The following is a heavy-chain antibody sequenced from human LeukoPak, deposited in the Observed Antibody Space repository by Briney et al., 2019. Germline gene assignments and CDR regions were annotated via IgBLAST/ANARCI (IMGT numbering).Heavy chain of an antibody. D-gene: IGHD3-10*01. CDR2: IYTSGST. CDR3: ARVSPYYYGSGSYYNADY. Sequence: PSETLSLTCTVSGGSISSGSYYWSWIRQPAGKGLEWLGRIYTSGSTNYNPSLKSRVTISVDTSDNQFSLKLSSVTAADTAVYYCARVSPYYYGSGSYYNADYWGQGTLVTVSS. V-gene: IGHV4-61*02. J-gene: IGHJ4*02. CDR1: GGSISSGSYY.